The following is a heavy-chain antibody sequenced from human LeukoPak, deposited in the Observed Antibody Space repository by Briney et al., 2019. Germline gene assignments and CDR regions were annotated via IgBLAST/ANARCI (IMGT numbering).Heavy chain of an antibody. CDR2: TRNGARSYST. CDR1: GFTFSDHY. Sequence: GGSLRLSCAASGFTFSDHYMDWVRQAPGKGLEWVALTRNGARSYSTEYAASVKVRFTISRDDSKNSLYLQMNSLKIEDAAVYYCARVSTGQAYYYYMDVWGKGTTVTVSS. J-gene: IGHJ6*03. V-gene: IGHV3-72*01. CDR3: ARVSTGQAYYYYMDV.